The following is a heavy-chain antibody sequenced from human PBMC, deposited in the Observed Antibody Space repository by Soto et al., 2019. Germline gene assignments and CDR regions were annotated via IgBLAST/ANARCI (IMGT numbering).Heavy chain of an antibody. J-gene: IGHJ4*02. D-gene: IGHD5-18*01. CDR2: INHLTTT. CDR1: GGSFSGYH. Sequence: SETLSLTCAVYGGSFSGYHWSWIRQTPGKGLEWIGEINHLTTTNYNPSLKSRVIISLDTPKNQFSLKLSSVTAADTAVYYCARGYDTALAPIFWGQGILVTVS. V-gene: IGHV4-34*01. CDR3: ARGYDTALAPIF.